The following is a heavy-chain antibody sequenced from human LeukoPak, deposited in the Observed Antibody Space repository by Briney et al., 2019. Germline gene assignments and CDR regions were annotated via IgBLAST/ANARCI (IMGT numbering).Heavy chain of an antibody. Sequence: SRRLACAPSGFTFSGFSMNWVRQAARGGLEGVSYISSSSSVLHYAASVKGRFTISRDNAKKSLYLQMNSLRDEDTTVYYCVRETMYAFDMWGQGRIVTVSS. CDR3: VRETMYAFDM. D-gene: IGHD1-1*01. CDR1: GFTFSGFS. J-gene: IGHJ3*02. V-gene: IGHV3-48*02. CDR2: ISSSSSVL.